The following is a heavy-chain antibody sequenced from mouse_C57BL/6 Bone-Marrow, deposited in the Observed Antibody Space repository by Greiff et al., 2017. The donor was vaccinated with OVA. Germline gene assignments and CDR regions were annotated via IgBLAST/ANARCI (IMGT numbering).Heavy chain of an antibody. D-gene: IGHD1-1*01. V-gene: IGHV7-3*01. CDR1: GFTFTDYY. CDR2: IRNKANGYTT. CDR3: ARSLYYYGSSYFDY. J-gene: IGHJ2*01. Sequence: DVKLVESGGGLVQPGGSLSLSCAASGFTFTDYYMSWVRQPPGKALEWLGFIRNKANGYTTEYSASVKGRFTISRDNSQSILYLQMNALRAEDSATYYCARSLYYYGSSYFDYWGQGTTLTVSS.